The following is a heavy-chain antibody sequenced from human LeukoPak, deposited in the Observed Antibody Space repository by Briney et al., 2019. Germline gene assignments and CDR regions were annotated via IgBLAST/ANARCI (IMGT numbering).Heavy chain of an antibody. CDR1: GFTFSSYA. CDR2: ISGSGGST. J-gene: IGHJ4*02. V-gene: IGHV3-23*01. Sequence: PGGSLRLSCAASGFTFSSYAMSWVRQAPGKGLEWVSAISGSGGSTYYADSVKGRFTISRDNSKNPRYLQMNSLRAEDPAVYYCARDQAGTIFGVVLKGYFDYWGQGTLVTVSS. D-gene: IGHD3-3*01. CDR3: ARDQAGTIFGVVLKGYFDY.